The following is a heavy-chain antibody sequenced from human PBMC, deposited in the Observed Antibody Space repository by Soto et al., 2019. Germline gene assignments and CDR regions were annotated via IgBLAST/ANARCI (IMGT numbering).Heavy chain of an antibody. CDR2: IKQDGSEK. CDR3: ARGVGIYYDFWSGYYPHYYYYYGMDV. D-gene: IGHD3-3*01. V-gene: IGHV3-7*01. Sequence: GGSLRLFCAASGFTFSSYWMSWVRQAPGKGLEWVANIKQDGSEKYYVDSVKGRFTISRDNAKNSLYLQMNSLRAEDTAVYYCARGVGIYYDFWSGYYPHYYYYYGMDVWGQGTTVTVSS. J-gene: IGHJ6*02. CDR1: GFTFSSYW.